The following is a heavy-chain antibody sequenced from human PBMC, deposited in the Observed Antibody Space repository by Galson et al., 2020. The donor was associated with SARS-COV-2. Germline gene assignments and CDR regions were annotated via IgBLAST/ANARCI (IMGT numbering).Heavy chain of an antibody. Sequence: GVSLRLSCAASGFTVSTNYMTWVRQAPGKGLEWVSLIQSGGTTYYADSAKGRFTISRDNSKNTLYFQMTSLRPDDTAGYYLARVPRRPGDYYYYMDVWGEGTTVTISS. CDR3: ARVPRRPGDYYYYMDV. CDR1: GFTVSTNY. J-gene: IGHJ6*03. V-gene: IGHV3-66*02. D-gene: IGHD2-8*02. CDR2: IQSGGTT.